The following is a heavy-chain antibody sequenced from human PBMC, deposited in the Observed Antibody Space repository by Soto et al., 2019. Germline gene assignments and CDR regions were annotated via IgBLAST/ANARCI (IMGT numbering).Heavy chain of an antibody. CDR2: IYTSGST. V-gene: IGHV4-4*07. J-gene: IGHJ4*02. Sequence: QVQLQESGPGLVKPSETLSLTCTVSGGSISSYYWSWIRQPAGKGLEWIGRIYTSGSTNYNPSLKSRVTMSVDSSKNQFSLKLSSVTAADTAVYYCAREEVDYYDSSTFDYWGQGTLVTVSS. D-gene: IGHD3-22*01. CDR3: AREEVDYYDSSTFDY. CDR1: GGSISSYY.